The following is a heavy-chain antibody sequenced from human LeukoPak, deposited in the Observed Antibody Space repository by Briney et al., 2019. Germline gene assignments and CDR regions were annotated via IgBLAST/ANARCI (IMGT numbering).Heavy chain of an antibody. D-gene: IGHD4-11*01. CDR3: ARDRYSGLTYSLDSDY. J-gene: IGHJ4*02. CDR1: GYTFTNYY. CDR2: INPNSGGT. V-gene: IGHV1-2*02. Sequence: ASVKVSCKASGYTFTNYYIHWVRQAPGKGFEWMGWINPNSGGTNLAQKFRGRVTMTRDTSITTSYMEVTALTSDDTAVYYCARDRYSGLTYSLDSDYWGPGTLVTVSS.